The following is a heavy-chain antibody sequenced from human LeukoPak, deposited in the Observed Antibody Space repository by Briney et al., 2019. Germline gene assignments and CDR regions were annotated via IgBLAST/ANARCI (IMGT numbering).Heavy chain of an antibody. V-gene: IGHV3-7*01. CDR1: GFTFSSYW. J-gene: IGHJ3*02. Sequence: GGSLRLSCAASGFTFSSYWMSWVRQAPGKGLEWVANIKQDGSEKYYVDSVKGRFTISRDNAKNSLYLQMNSLRAEDTAVYYCARPQLGYSGYVPSDAFDIWGQGTMVTVSS. CDR2: IKQDGSEK. D-gene: IGHD5-12*01. CDR3: ARPQLGYSGYVPSDAFDI.